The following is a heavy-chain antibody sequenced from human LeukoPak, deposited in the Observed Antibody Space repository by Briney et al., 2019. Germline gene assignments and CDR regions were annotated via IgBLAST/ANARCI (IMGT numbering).Heavy chain of an antibody. Sequence: PGRSLRLSCGASGFTFSSYGTHWVSQAPGKGLEWVAVISYDGSNKYYADSVKGRFTISRGNSKNTLYLQMNSLRAEDTAVYYCAKILFGRSTPQLHAVVVAADYFDYWGQGTLVTVSS. CDR1: GFTFSSYG. D-gene: IGHD2-15*01. J-gene: IGHJ4*02. CDR2: ISYDGSNK. V-gene: IGHV3-30*18. CDR3: AKILFGRSTPQLHAVVVAADYFDY.